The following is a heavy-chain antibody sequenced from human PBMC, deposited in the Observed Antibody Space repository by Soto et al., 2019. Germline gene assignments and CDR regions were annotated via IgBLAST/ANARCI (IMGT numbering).Heavy chain of an antibody. J-gene: IGHJ3*02. Sequence: GGSLRLSCAASGFTFSTSWMHWVRQAPGKGLECVANLNQDGSRENYVDSVKGRFTISRDNAQNSLSLQMHSLRAEDTAVYCCARDPGWGAFDIWGQGTMVTVSS. V-gene: IGHV3-7*01. CDR2: LNQDGSRE. CDR3: ARDPGWGAFDI. D-gene: IGHD1-26*01. CDR1: GFTFSTSW.